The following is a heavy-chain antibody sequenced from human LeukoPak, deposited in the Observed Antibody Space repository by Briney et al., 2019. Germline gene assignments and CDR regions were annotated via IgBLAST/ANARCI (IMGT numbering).Heavy chain of an antibody. CDR1: GGSFSGYY. V-gene: IGHV4-34*01. CDR3: AREAVAAAGIFPWFDP. J-gene: IGHJ5*02. CDR2: INHSGST. Sequence: SETLSLTCAVYGGSFSGYYWSWIRQPPGKGLEWIGEINHSGSTNYNPSLKSRVTMSVDTSKNQFSLKLSSVTAADTAVYYCAREAVAAAGIFPWFDPWGQGTLVTVSS. D-gene: IGHD6-13*01.